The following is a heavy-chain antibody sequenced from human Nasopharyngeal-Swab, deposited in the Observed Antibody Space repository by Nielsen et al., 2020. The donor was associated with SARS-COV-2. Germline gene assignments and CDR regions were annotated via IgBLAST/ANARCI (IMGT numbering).Heavy chain of an antibody. Sequence: GESLKISCTGSGFSFSNYWMGWVRQAPGKGLEWVANIRQDGTEIFYVDSVKGRFTVSRDHAKISVSLQMNSLRDEDTAVYYCARKAGAFDYWGQGTLVTVSS. CDR1: GFSFSNYW. CDR2: IRQDGTEI. V-gene: IGHV3-7*01. J-gene: IGHJ4*02. CDR3: ARKAGAFDY. D-gene: IGHD3-10*01.